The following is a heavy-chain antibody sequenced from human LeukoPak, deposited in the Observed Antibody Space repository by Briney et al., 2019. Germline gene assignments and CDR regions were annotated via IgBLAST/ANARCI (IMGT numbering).Heavy chain of an antibody. V-gene: IGHV1-46*01. CDR3: ARDNIVVGPFDY. CDR2: INPSGGST. CDR1: GYNFSSFH. J-gene: IGHJ4*02. D-gene: IGHD3-22*01. Sequence: ASVKVSCKASGYNFSSFHMHWVRQAPGQGLEWMGIINPSGGSTTYAQKFQGRVTMTRDTSTSIVYMELSSLRSEDTAVYYCARDNIVVGPFDYWGQGTLVTVSS.